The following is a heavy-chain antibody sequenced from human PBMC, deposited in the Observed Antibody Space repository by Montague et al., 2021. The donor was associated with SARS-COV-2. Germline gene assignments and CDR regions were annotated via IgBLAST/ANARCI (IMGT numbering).Heavy chain of an antibody. CDR1: GASISSRSYY. CDR2: KYSSGST. D-gene: IGHD3-3*01. J-gene: IGHJ4*02. V-gene: IGHV4-39*01. CDR3: ATLPSSITIFGGVLGYYFDD. Sequence: SETLSLTCTVSGASISSRSYYWGCFRHPPAKGLERIGFKYSSGSTYSNPTLKSRVTTSVDTFKNQFSRKLSSVIAADTAVYYCATLPSSITIFGGVLGYYFDDWGQGTLVTVSS.